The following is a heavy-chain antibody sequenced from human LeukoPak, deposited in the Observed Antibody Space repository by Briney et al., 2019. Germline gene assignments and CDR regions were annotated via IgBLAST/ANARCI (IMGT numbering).Heavy chain of an antibody. CDR3: ARGPYSYDSSGAFDI. V-gene: IGHV4-38-2*02. CDR1: GYSISSGYY. D-gene: IGHD3-22*01. J-gene: IGHJ3*02. CDR2: IYHSGST. Sequence: ASETLSLPCTVSGYSISSGYYWGWIRQPPGKGLEWIGSIYHSGSTYYNPSLKSRVTISVDTSKNQFSLKLSSVTAADTAVYFCARGPYSYDSSGAFDIWGQGTMVTVSS.